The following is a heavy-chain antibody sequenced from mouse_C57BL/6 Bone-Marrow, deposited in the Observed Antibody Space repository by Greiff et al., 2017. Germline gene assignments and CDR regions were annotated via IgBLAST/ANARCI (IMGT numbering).Heavy chain of an antibody. CDR3: ARRTTVVANYAMDY. CDR1: GFTFSDYG. V-gene: IGHV5-15*01. J-gene: IGHJ4*01. Sequence: EVQGVESGGGLVQPGGSLKLSCAASGFTFSDYGMAWVRQAPRKGPEWVAFISNLAYSIYYADTVTGRFTISRENAKNTLYLEMSSLRSEDTAMYYCARRTTVVANYAMDYWGQGTSVTVSS. D-gene: IGHD1-1*01. CDR2: ISNLAYSI.